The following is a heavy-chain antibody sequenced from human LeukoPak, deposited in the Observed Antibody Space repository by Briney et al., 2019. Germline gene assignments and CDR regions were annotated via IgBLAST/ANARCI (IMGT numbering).Heavy chain of an antibody. CDR1: GFTFSSYG. V-gene: IGHV3-30*02. D-gene: IGHD2-15*01. CDR2: IRYDGSNK. CDR3: ARGDCIFPSFNFDN. J-gene: IGHJ4*02. Sequence: PGGSLRLSCAASGFTFSSYGMHWVRQAPGKGLEGVAFIRYDGSNKYDADSVRGRFTISRDNSKNTLYLQMNSLRAEDTAVYYCARGDCIFPSFNFDNWGQGPRSPSPQ.